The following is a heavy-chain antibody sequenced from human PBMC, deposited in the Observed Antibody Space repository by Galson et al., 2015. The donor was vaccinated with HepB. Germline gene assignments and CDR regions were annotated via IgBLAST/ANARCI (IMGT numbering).Heavy chain of an antibody. CDR2: VDPEDGET. J-gene: IGHJ3*02. CDR3: ATGAGGYSYGSAAFDI. D-gene: IGHD5-18*01. CDR1: GYTFTDYY. V-gene: IGHV1-69-2*01. Sequence: VKVSCKVSGYTFTDYYMHWVQQAPGKGLEWMGLVDPEDGETIYAEKFQGRVTITADTSTDTAYMELSSLRSEDTAVYYCATGAGGYSYGSAAFDIWGQGTMVTVSS.